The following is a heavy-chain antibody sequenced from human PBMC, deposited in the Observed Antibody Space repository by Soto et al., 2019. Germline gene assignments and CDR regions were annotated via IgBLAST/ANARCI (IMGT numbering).Heavy chain of an antibody. CDR2: MNPNTGDS. V-gene: IGHV1-8*01. CDR1: GYTFTSYD. Sequence: ASVKVSCKASGYTFTSYDIYWMRQVTGQGLEWMGWMNPNTGDSGYTQKFQGRVTMTSDTSITTAHMELSSLRSEDTAVYYCARRAETNGWNGFGADKYYFDFWGQGTLVTVSS. D-gene: IGHD1-1*01. J-gene: IGHJ4*02. CDR3: ARRAETNGWNGFGADKYYFDF.